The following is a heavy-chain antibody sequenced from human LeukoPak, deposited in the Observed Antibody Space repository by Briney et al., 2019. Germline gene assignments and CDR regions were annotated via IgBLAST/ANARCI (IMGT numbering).Heavy chain of an antibody. CDR2: IKQDGSEK. V-gene: IGHV3-7*01. Sequence: PGGSLRLSCAASGVTFTTYWMSWVRQAPGKGQEWVANIKQDGSEKYYMDSVKGRFTLSRDNAKNSLYLQMNTLRAEDTAVYYCARNPGGGDYTSDFFDYWGQGTLVTVSS. J-gene: IGHJ4*02. CDR3: ARNPGGGDYTSDFFDY. CDR1: GVTFTTYW. D-gene: IGHD4-17*01.